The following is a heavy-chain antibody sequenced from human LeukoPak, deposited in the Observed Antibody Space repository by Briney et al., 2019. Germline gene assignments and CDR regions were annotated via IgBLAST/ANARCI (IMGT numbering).Heavy chain of an antibody. CDR2: INAGNGNT. V-gene: IGHV1-3*01. CDR1: GYTFTSYA. D-gene: IGHD3-9*01. J-gene: IGHJ4*02. CDR3: ARSDILTGSPFDH. Sequence: ASVKVSCKASGYTFTSYAMHWVRQAPGQRLEWMGWINAGNGNTKYSQKFQGRVTITRDTSASTAYMELSSLRSEDTAVYYCARSDILTGSPFDHWGQGTLVTVSS.